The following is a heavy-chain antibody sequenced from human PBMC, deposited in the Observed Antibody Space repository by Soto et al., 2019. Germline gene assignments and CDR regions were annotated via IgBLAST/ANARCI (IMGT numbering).Heavy chain of an antibody. CDR3: ARSVYSGYGYYYYMDV. D-gene: IGHD5-12*01. CDR1: GYTFTSYD. V-gene: IGHV1-8*01. Sequence: ASVKVSCKASGYTFTSYDINWVRQATGQGLERMGWMNPNSGNTGYAQKFQGRVTMTRNTSISTAYMELSSLRSEDTAVYYCARSVYSGYGYYYYMDVWGKGTTVTVSS. J-gene: IGHJ6*03. CDR2: MNPNSGNT.